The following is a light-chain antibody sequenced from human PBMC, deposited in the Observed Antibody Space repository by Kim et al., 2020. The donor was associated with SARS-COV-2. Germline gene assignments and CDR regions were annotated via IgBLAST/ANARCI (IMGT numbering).Light chain of an antibody. V-gene: IGKV1-39*01. CDR1: QSISSY. CDR2: AAS. Sequence: DIQMTQSPSSLSASVGDRVTITCRASQSISSYLNWYQQKPGKAPKLLIYAASSLQSGVPSRFSGSGSGTDFTLTISSLQPEDFATYYCQQSYSMYSFGQGTKLDI. J-gene: IGKJ2*03. CDR3: QQSYSMYS.